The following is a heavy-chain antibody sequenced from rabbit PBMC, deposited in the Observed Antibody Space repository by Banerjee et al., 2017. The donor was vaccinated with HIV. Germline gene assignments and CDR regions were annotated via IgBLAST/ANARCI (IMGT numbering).Heavy chain of an antibody. Sequence: QEQLVESGGGLVQPEGSPTLTCKASGFDFSSSYYMCWVRQAPGKGLEWIACIYTGSSGSTYYASWAKGRFTISKTSSTTVTLQMTSLTAADTATYFCARDAGGDGYSNDLWGPGTLVTVS. D-gene: IGHD7-1*01. CDR3: ARDAGGDGYSNDL. V-gene: IGHV1S45*01. CDR2: IYTGSSGST. CDR1: GFDFSSSYY. J-gene: IGHJ6*01.